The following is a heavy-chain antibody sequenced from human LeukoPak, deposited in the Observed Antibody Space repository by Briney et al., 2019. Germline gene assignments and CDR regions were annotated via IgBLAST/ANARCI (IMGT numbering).Heavy chain of an antibody. CDR2: ISTSGST. J-gene: IGHJ5*02. CDR1: GDSISSDNYY. D-gene: IGHD2-15*01. CDR3: ARDQGEFCSGGSCYSWWFDP. V-gene: IGHV4-61*02. Sequence: SETLSLTCTVSGDSISSDNYYWSWIRQPAGKGLEWIGRISTSGSTNYNPSLKSRVTISVDTSKNHFSLRLSSVTAADTAVYYCARDQGEFCSGGSCYSWWFDPWGQGTLVTVSS.